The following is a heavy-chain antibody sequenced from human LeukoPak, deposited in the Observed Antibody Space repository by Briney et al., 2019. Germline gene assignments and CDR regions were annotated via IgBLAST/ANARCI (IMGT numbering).Heavy chain of an antibody. Sequence: QAGGSLRLSCAASGFTFSSYSMNWVRQAPGKGLEWVSAISGSGGSTYYADSVKGRFTISRDNSKNTLYLQMNSLRAEDTAVYYCAKGPRIWQWLARTGNWFDPWGQGTLVTVSS. V-gene: IGHV3-23*01. D-gene: IGHD6-19*01. CDR2: ISGSGGST. J-gene: IGHJ5*02. CDR1: GFTFSSYS. CDR3: AKGPRIWQWLARTGNWFDP.